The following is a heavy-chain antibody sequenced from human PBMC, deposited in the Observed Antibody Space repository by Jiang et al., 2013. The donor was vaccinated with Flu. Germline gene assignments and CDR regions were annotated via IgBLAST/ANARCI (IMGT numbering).Heavy chain of an antibody. D-gene: IGHD6-13*01. Sequence: LLKPSETLSLTCAVYGGSFSGYYWNWIRQPPGKGLEWIGEINHSGSTNYNPSLKSRVTISVDTSKNQFSLKLSSVTAADTAVYYCARGRLYSSSWYKTGNDYWGQGTLVTVSS. CDR2: INHSGST. V-gene: IGHV4-34*01. CDR3: ARGRLYSSSWYKTGNDY. CDR1: GGSFSGYY. J-gene: IGHJ4*02.